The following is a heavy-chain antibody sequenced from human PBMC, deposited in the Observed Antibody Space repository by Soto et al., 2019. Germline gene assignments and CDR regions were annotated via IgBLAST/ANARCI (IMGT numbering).Heavy chain of an antibody. CDR3: ARDSRYGSGNSVNHHLDY. Sequence: PGGSLRLSCAASGFTFTDYWMSWVRQAPGKGLEWVANLNQDGSEKNCVDSVKGRFTMSRDNAKNSLYLQMDSLRAEDTAVYYCARDSRYGSGNSVNHHLDYWGHGTLVTVSS. J-gene: IGHJ4*01. D-gene: IGHD3-10*01. CDR1: GFTFTDYW. CDR2: LNQDGSEK. V-gene: IGHV3-7*01.